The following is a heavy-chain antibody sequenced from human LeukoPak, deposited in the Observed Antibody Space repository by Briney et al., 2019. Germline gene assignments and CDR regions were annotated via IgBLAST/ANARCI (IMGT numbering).Heavy chain of an antibody. V-gene: IGHV3-23*01. Sequence: KPGGSLRLSCAASGFTFSTYTMYWVRNPPGKSLEWVSIIGNNGGGIHYADSVRGRFTISRDNSKNALYLQMNSLRVEDTAVYYCAIDPNWGTHSWGQGVLVTVSS. CDR2: IGNNGGGI. J-gene: IGHJ4*02. D-gene: IGHD7-27*01. CDR1: GFTFSTYT. CDR3: AIDPNWGTHS.